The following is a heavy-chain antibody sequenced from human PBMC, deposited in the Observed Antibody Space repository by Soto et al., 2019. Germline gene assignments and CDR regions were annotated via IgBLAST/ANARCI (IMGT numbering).Heavy chain of an antibody. CDR3: ARGGYSSGYHY. Sequence: QVQLLQSGTEVKEPGASVKVSCEASGYTFTSFDISWLRQAPGQGLEWVGWTTASNTHTNYAQKLQGRVTMTTDTSPTTAYMELRSLRSVDTAIYFCARGGYSSGYHYWGQGTLVTVSS. J-gene: IGHJ4*02. CDR2: TTASNTHT. V-gene: IGHV1-18*04. CDR1: GYTFTSFD. D-gene: IGHD3-22*01.